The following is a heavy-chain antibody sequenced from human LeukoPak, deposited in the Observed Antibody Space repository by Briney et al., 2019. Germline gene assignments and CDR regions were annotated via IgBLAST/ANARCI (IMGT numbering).Heavy chain of an antibody. Sequence: PGRSLRLSCAASGFTFSSYAMHWVRQAPGKGLEWVAVISYDGSNKYYADSVKGRFTISRDNSKNTLYLQMNSLRAEDTAVYYCARDQDCSSTSCYGRWRVDWFDPWGQGTLVTVSS. J-gene: IGHJ5*02. CDR2: ISYDGSNK. D-gene: IGHD2-2*01. CDR3: ARDQDCSSTSCYGRWRVDWFDP. CDR1: GFTFSSYA. V-gene: IGHV3-30*04.